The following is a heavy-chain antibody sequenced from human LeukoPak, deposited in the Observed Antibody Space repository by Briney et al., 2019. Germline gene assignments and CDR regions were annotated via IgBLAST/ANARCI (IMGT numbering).Heavy chain of an antibody. D-gene: IGHD6-13*01. CDR1: GYTFTSYD. V-gene: IGHV1-8*01. CDR2: MNPNSGNT. CDR3: AREGSSWYKYFQN. J-gene: IGHJ1*01. Sequence: ASVKVSCKASGYTFTSYDINWVRQATGQGLEWMGWMNPNSGNTGYAQKFQGRVTMTRNTSISTAHMEVSSLRSEDTAVYYCAREGSSWYKYFQNGGQGTLVTASS.